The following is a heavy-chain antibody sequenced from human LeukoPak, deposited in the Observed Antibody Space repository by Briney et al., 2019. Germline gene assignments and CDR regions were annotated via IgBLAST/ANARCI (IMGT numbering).Heavy chain of an antibody. CDR2: INPNSGGT. V-gene: IGHV1-2*06. D-gene: IGHD1-26*01. CDR1: GGTFSSYA. J-gene: IGHJ4*02. CDR3: ARVRYSGSYPDY. Sequence: ASVKVSCKASGGTFSSYAISWVRQAPGQGLEWMGRINPNSGGTNYAQKFQGRVTMTRDTSISTAYMELSRLRSDDTAVYYCARVRYSGSYPDYWGQGTLVTVSS.